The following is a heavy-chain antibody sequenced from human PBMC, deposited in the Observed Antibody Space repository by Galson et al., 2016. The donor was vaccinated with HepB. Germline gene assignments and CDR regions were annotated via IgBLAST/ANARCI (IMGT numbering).Heavy chain of an antibody. CDR2: IRRKTNNYET. D-gene: IGHD4-17*01. Sequence: SLRLSCAASGFTFSGSPLHWVRQASGKGLEWVGRIRRKTNNYETAYGVSVTGRFTISRDASKKTAYRQMNSLKIEDTAVYYCTRPYYGDLDAFDIWGQGTMVTVSS. J-gene: IGHJ3*02. CDR1: GFTFSGSP. V-gene: IGHV3-73*01. CDR3: TRPYYGDLDAFDI.